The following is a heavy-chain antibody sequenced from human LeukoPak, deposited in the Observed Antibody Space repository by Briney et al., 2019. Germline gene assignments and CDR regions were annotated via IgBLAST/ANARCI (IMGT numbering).Heavy chain of an antibody. CDR2: IYTSGST. CDR3: ARELSWSIAAAPRGWFDP. D-gene: IGHD6-13*01. Sequence: SETLSLTCTVSGGSISSYYWSWIRQPAGKGLEWIGRIYTSGSTNYNPSLKSRVTMSVDTSKKQSSLKLSSVTAADTAVYYCARELSWSIAAAPRGWFDPWGQGTLVTVSS. J-gene: IGHJ5*02. CDR1: GGSISSYY. V-gene: IGHV4-4*07.